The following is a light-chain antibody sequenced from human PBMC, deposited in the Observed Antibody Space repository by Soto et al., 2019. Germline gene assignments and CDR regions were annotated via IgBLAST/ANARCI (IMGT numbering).Light chain of an antibody. CDR1: TSNIGRNT. Sequence: QSVLTQPPSASGTPGQRVIMSCSGSTSNIGRNTVHWYQQLSGTAPKVLNYSNNQRPSGVPDRFSGSKSGTSASLTISGLQSEDEADYYCVTWDDSLKGWVFGGGTKLTVL. V-gene: IGLV1-44*01. CDR2: SNN. J-gene: IGLJ3*02. CDR3: VTWDDSLKGWV.